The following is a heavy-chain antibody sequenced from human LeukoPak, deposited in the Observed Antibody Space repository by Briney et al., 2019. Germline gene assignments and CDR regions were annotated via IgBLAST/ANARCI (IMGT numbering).Heavy chain of an antibody. D-gene: IGHD3-3*01. CDR2: ISAYNGNT. J-gene: IGHJ5*02. Sequence: ASVKVSFKASGYTFTNYGISWVRQAPGQGVEGVGRISAYNGNTNYAQKLQGRVTMTTDTSTSTAYMELRSLRSDDTAVYYCARDRLRFLEWSREFDPWGQGTLVTVSS. V-gene: IGHV1-18*01. CDR1: GYTFTNYG. CDR3: ARDRLRFLEWSREFDP.